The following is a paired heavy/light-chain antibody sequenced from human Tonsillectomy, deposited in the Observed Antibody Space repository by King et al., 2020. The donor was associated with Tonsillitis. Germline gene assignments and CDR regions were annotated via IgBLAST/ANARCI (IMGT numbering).Heavy chain of an antibody. J-gene: IGHJ3*02. D-gene: IGHD1-26*01. CDR3: ARAIKWNAFDI. Sequence: ELQLVESGGDLVQPGGSLRLSCVASGLTVGDDYMNWVRQTPGKGLEWVSVIYRGGSTYYADSVKGRFTISRDDSKNTLYLQINNLRVEDTATYYCARAIKWNAFDIWGHGTLVTVSS. V-gene: IGHV3-66*01. CDR2: IYRGGST. CDR1: GLTVGDDY.
Light chain of an antibody. CDR2: LAS. CDR3: QQYNSNSLYA. CDR1: PGSW. J-gene: IGKJ2*01. V-gene: IGKV1-5*03. Sequence: DIQMTQSPSTLSASVGDRVTITCRASPGSWVAWYQQKPGKAPTLLIYLASTLQSGVPSRFSGSGSGTEFTLTISGLQPDDFATYYCQQYNSNSLYAFGPGTKVEIK.